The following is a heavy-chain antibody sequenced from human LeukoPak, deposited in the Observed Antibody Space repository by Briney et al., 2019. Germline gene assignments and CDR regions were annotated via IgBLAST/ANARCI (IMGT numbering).Heavy chain of an antibody. Sequence: PGGSLRLSCAASGFTFSTSAMNWVRQVPGKELEWVSSIDLDSSHIYYAASVRGRFTISRDNARNSVYLQMNSLRVEDTAVYYCARDPLRYLRVGHYDYWGQGTLVAVSS. CDR1: GFTFSTSA. V-gene: IGHV3-21*01. CDR2: IDLDSSHI. CDR3: ARDPLRYLRVGHYDY. J-gene: IGHJ4*02. D-gene: IGHD3-9*01.